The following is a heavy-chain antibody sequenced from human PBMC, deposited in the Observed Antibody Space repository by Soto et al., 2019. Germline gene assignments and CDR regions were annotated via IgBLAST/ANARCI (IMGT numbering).Heavy chain of an antibody. CDR1: GGTFSSYA. CDR3: ASRCGGQLLHDY. D-gene: IGHD2-2*01. J-gene: IGHJ4*02. V-gene: IGHV1-69*06. Sequence: QVQLGQSGAEVKKPGSSVKVSCKASGGTFSSYAISWVRQAPGQGLEWMGGIIHIFGTANYAQKCQGRVTITEDKSTRTPYMELRSVRSADTSVYDCASRCGGQLLHDYWGQGTLVTVSS. CDR2: IIHIFGTA.